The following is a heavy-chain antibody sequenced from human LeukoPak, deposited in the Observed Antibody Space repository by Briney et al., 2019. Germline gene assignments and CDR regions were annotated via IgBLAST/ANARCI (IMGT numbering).Heavy chain of an antibody. CDR2: INSSGGST. V-gene: IGHV1-46*01. CDR1: GYTFISYY. Sequence: GASVKVSCKASGYTFISYYMHWVRQAPGQGLEWMGIINSSGGSTNYAQKFQGRVTMARDMSTSTVYMELSSLRSEDTAVYYCARDGVAGVYYFDYWGQGTLVTVSS. CDR3: ARDGVAGVYYFDY. J-gene: IGHJ4*02. D-gene: IGHD6-19*01.